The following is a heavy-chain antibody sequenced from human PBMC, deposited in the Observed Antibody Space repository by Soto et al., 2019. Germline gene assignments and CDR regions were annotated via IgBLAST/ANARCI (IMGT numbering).Heavy chain of an antibody. D-gene: IGHD3-10*01. CDR1: GGSISSSSYY. V-gene: IGHV4-39*01. Sequence: SETLSLTCTVSGGSISSSSYYWGWIRQPPGKGLEWIGSIYYSGSTYYNPSLKSRVTISVDTSKNQFSLKLSSVTAADTAVYYCASHQSDGSGSYYNVGTLDNWFDPWGQGTLVTVSS. J-gene: IGHJ5*02. CDR2: IYYSGST. CDR3: ASHQSDGSGSYYNVGTLDNWFDP.